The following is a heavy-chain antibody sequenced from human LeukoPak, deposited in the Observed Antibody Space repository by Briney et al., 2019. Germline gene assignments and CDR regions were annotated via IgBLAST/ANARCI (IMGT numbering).Heavy chain of an antibody. Sequence: QPGGSLRLSCAASGFTFDDYAMHWVRQAPGKGLEWVSLISGDGGSTYYADSVKGRFTISRDNSKNSLYLQMNSLRTEDTALYYCAKEIGDRNILGQEVSWGQGTLVTVSS. J-gene: IGHJ5*02. CDR2: ISGDGGST. CDR3: AKEIGDRNILGQEVS. V-gene: IGHV3-43*02. CDR1: GFTFDDYA. D-gene: IGHD3-10*01.